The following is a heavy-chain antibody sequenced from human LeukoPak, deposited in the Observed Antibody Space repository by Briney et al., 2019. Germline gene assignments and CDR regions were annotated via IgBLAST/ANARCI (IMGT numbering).Heavy chain of an antibody. CDR1: GYSISSGYY. Sequence: SETLSPTCTVSGYSISSGYYWGWIRQPPGKGLEWIGNIYHGGSTYYNPSLKSRVTMSGDTSKNQFSLNLSSVTAADTAVYYCARVTSSSWFEGYFDYWGQGTLVTVSS. D-gene: IGHD6-13*01. CDR3: ARVTSSSWFEGYFDY. V-gene: IGHV4-38-2*02. CDR2: IYHGGST. J-gene: IGHJ4*02.